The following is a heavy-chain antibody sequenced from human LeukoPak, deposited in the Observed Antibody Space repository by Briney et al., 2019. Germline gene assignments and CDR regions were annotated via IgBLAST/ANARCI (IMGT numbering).Heavy chain of an antibody. Sequence: PGGSLRLSCAASGFTFSNYGMSWVRQAPGKGLEWVLAMSGSGSSTYYADSVKGRFTTSRDNSKNTLYLQMNSLRAEDTAVYYCTSAPGDSFGYGNDYWGQGTLVTVSS. CDR3: TSAPGDSFGYGNDY. D-gene: IGHD3-22*01. CDR1: GFTFSNYG. J-gene: IGHJ4*02. CDR2: MSGSGSST. V-gene: IGHV3-23*01.